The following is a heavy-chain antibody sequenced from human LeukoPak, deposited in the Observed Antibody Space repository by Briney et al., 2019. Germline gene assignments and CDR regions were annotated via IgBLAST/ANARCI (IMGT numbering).Heavy chain of an antibody. Sequence: PSETLSLTCTVSGGSISSYYWSWIRQPPGKGLEWIGYIYYSGSTNYNPSLKSRVTISVEKSKNQFSLKLSSVTAADTAVYYCARVYYDSSGYPEIYYYYYMDVWGKGTTVTVSS. CDR2: IYYSGST. CDR3: ARVYYDSSGYPEIYYYYYMDV. J-gene: IGHJ6*03. D-gene: IGHD3-22*01. CDR1: GGSISSYY. V-gene: IGHV4-59*01.